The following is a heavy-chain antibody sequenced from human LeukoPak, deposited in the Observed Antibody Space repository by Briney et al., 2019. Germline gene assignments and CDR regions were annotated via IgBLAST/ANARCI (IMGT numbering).Heavy chain of an antibody. J-gene: IGHJ5*02. CDR2: ISHSGST. CDR3: ARDLWFGEYNWFDP. Sequence: PSQTLSLTCTVSGGSISSGGYFWSWVRQHPGKGLEWIGYISHSGSTYYNPSLKSRVTISLDTSKDRFSLRLSSVTAADTAVYYCARDLWFGEYNWFDPWSQGTLVTVSS. CDR1: GGSISSGGYF. D-gene: IGHD3-10*01. V-gene: IGHV4-31*03.